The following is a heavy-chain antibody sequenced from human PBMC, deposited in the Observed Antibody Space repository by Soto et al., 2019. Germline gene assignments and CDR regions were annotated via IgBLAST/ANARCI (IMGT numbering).Heavy chain of an antibody. J-gene: IGHJ5*02. Sequence: SETLSLPCTVSGGSISSGDYYWSWIRQPPGKGLEWIGYIYYSGSTYYNPSLKSRVTISVDTSKNQFSLKLSSVTAADTAVYYCARAYGDYVGEWFDPWGQGTLVTV. CDR3: ARAYGDYVGEWFDP. CDR1: GGSISSGDYY. D-gene: IGHD4-17*01. V-gene: IGHV4-30-4*01. CDR2: IYYSGST.